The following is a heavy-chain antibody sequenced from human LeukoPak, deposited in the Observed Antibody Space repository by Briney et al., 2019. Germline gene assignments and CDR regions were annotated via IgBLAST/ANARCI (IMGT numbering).Heavy chain of an antibody. Sequence: SETLSLTCTVSGGSISTYYWSWIRQPPGKGLEWIGYISYTVASNYNPSLKSRVTISVDTSKNQFSLKLSSVTAADTAVYYCARVGDWNDLVYWGQGTLVTVSS. J-gene: IGHJ4*02. CDR2: ISYTVAS. CDR1: GGSISTYY. D-gene: IGHD1-1*01. V-gene: IGHV4-59*01. CDR3: ARVGDWNDLVY.